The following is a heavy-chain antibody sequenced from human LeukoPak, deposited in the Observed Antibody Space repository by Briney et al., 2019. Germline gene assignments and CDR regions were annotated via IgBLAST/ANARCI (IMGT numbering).Heavy chain of an antibody. CDR2: ISGSGGAT. D-gene: IGHD3-10*01. J-gene: IGHJ4*02. Sequence: GGSLRLSCAASGFTFNTYGMSWVRQAPGKGLEWVSGISGSGGATYYADSVKGRFTVSRDDPHNTLYLQMNSVRAEDTAVYFCARGGVDHYGSGTYYLMYYFDHWGQGALVTVSS. V-gene: IGHV3-23*01. CDR3: ARGGVDHYGSGTYYLMYYFDH. CDR1: GFTFNTYG.